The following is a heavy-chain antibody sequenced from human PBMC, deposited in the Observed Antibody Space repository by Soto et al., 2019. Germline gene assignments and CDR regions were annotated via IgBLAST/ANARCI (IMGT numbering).Heavy chain of an antibody. D-gene: IGHD6-13*01. Sequence: PSEPLSLTCTVSGGSISSSSYYWGWIRQPPGKGLEWIGNIYYRGSTYYNPSLKSRVTISVDTSRNQFSLRLSSVTAADTAVFYCARQIAATAHFDYWGQGILVTVSS. CDR2: IYYRGST. V-gene: IGHV4-39*01. CDR1: GGSISSSSYY. CDR3: ARQIAATAHFDY. J-gene: IGHJ4*02.